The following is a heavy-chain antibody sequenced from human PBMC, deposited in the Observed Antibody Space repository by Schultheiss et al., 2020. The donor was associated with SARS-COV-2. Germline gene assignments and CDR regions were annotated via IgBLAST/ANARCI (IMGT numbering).Heavy chain of an antibody. J-gene: IGHJ5*02. CDR1: GGSISSYY. CDR2: ICYSGNI. CDR3: ARGSPKFRVVVAATPGLVPRFDP. D-gene: IGHD2-15*01. V-gene: IGHV4-59*01. Sequence: SETLSLTCTVSGGSISSYYWNWIRQPPGKGLEWIGYICYSGNIYYRPSLQSRVTMSVDKSKNQFSLKLSSVTAADTAVYYCARGSPKFRVVVAATPGLVPRFDPWGQGTLVTVSS.